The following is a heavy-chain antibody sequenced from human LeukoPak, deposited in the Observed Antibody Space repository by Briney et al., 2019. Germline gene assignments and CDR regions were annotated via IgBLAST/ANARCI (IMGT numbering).Heavy chain of an antibody. CDR2: IIPILGIA. CDR1: GGTFSSYA. Sequence: SVKVSCKASGGTFSSYAISWVRQAPGQGLEWMGRIIPILGIANYAQKFQGRVTITADKSTSTAYMELSSLRSEDTAVYYCARGSVVTAIHYFQHWGQGTLVTVSS. D-gene: IGHD2-21*02. CDR3: ARGSVVTAIHYFQH. V-gene: IGHV1-69*04. J-gene: IGHJ1*01.